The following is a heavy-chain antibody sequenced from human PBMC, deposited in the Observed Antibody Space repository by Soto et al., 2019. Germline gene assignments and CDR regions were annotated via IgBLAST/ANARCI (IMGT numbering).Heavy chain of an antibody. Sequence: LSLTCTVSGGSTSSDNYWSWIRQPPGKGLEWIGHIYYSGNTDYNPSLKSRLAISIDTSKNQFSLELSSVTAAETAVYFCAREGGESSDGLYYLDSWGQGSLVTVSS. J-gene: IGHJ4*02. CDR3: AREGGESSDGLYYLDS. CDR2: IYYSGNT. CDR1: GGSTSSDNY. D-gene: IGHD3-16*01. V-gene: IGHV4-30-4*01.